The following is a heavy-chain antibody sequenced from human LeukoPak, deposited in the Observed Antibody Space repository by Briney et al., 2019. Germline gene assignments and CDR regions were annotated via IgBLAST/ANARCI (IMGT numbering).Heavy chain of an antibody. V-gene: IGHV3-21*01. CDR3: ASGTYCDY. Sequence: PGGSLRLSCATSELGFSSYSMNWVRQAPGKGLEWVSSISSTNRCVWYADSVRGRFTISRDNAKNSLSLQMNSLRAEDTAVYYCASGTYCDYWGQGTLVTVSS. CDR2: ISSTNRCV. CDR1: ELGFSSYS. D-gene: IGHD1-26*01. J-gene: IGHJ4*02.